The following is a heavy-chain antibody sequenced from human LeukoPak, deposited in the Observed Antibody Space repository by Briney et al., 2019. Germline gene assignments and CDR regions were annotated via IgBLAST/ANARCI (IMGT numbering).Heavy chain of an antibody. CDR1: GGSFSGYY. CDR2: INHSGST. V-gene: IGHV4-34*01. CDR3: ARSAELLWFGELSYYFDY. Sequence: SETLSLTCAVYGGSFSGYYWSWIRQPPGKGLEWIGEINHSGSTNYNPSLKSRVTVSVDTSKNQFSLKLSSVTAADTAVYYCARSAELLWFGELSYYFDYWGQGTLVTVSS. D-gene: IGHD3-10*01. J-gene: IGHJ4*02.